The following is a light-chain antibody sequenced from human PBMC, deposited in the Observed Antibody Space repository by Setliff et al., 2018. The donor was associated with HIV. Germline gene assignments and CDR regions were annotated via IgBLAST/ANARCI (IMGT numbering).Light chain of an antibody. CDR2: DAS. Sequence: SYALTQPPSVSVAPGKTARITCGGNNIGSKSVHLYQQKPGQAPVLVVYDASDRPSGIPERFSGSNSGNTATLTISRVEAGDEADYYCQVWDSSSDHHVFGTGTKVTVL. J-gene: IGLJ1*01. CDR1: NIGSKS. CDR3: QVWDSSSDHHV. V-gene: IGLV3-21*03.